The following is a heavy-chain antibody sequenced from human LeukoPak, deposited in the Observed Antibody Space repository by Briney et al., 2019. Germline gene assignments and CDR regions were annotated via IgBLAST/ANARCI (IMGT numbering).Heavy chain of an antibody. CDR1: GGSFSGYY. D-gene: IGHD3-22*01. V-gene: IGHV4-34*01. CDR3: ARGNHYYDSSGYYRDAFDI. Sequence: SETLSLTCAVYGGSFSGYYWSWIRQPPGKGLEWIGVINHSGSTNYNPSLKSRVTISVDTSKNQFSLKLSSVTAADTAVYYCARGNHYYDSSGYYRDAFDIWGQGTMVTVSS. CDR2: INHSGST. J-gene: IGHJ3*02.